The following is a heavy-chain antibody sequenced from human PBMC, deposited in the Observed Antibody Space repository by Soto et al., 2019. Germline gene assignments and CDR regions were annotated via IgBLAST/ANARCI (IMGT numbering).Heavy chain of an antibody. CDR2: IFWDDDK. D-gene: IGHD3-10*01. CDR1: GFSLTTVGVG. V-gene: IGHV2-5*02. CDR3: AHRPSGFGELLSRPFDH. J-gene: IGHJ4*02. Sequence: QITLKESGPTLVKPTQTLTLTCSFSGFSLTTVGVGVGWIRQPPGKALEWLALIFWDDDKYYSPSLKSRLTIPKDTSKNHVVLTMANMDPADTATYYCAHRPSGFGELLSRPFDHWGQGALVTVSS.